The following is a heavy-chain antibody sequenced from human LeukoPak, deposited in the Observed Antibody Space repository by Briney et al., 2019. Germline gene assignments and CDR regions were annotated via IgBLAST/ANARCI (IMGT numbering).Heavy chain of an antibody. D-gene: IGHD5-24*01. CDR2: IYYSGST. J-gene: IGHJ4*02. Sequence: SETLSLTCTVSGGSISSYYWSWIRQPPGKGLEWIGYIYYSGSTNYNPSLKSRVTISVDTSKNQFSLKLSSVTAADTAVYYCARGRDGYNFGSGFYYFDYWGPGTLVTVSS. CDR1: GGSISSYY. V-gene: IGHV4-59*01. CDR3: ARGRDGYNFGSGFYYFDY.